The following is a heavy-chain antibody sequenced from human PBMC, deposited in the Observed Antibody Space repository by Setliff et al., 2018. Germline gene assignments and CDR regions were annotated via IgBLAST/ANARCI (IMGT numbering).Heavy chain of an antibody. D-gene: IGHD3-3*01. CDR3: ATVEHVLRFLEWSSRAEYFQH. Sequence: ASVKVSCKVSGYTLTELSMHWVRQAPGKGLEWMGGFDPEDGETIYAQKFQGRVTMTEDTSTDTAYMELSSLRSEDTAVYYCATVEHVLRFLEWSSRAEYFQHWGQGTLVTVSS. V-gene: IGHV1-24*01. CDR2: FDPEDGET. CDR1: GYTLTELS. J-gene: IGHJ1*01.